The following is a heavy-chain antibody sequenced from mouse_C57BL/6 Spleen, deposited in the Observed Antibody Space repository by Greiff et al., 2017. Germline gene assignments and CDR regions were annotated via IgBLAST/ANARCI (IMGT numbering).Heavy chain of an antibody. CDR2: ISDGGSYT. D-gene: IGHD2-5*01. V-gene: IGHV5-4*01. J-gene: IGHJ2*01. Sequence: EVQGVESGGGLVKPGGSLKLSCAASGFTFSSYAMSWARQTPEKRLEWVATISDGGSYTYYPDNVKGRFTISRDNATNNLYLQMSHLKSEDTAMYYCARAGAYYSNSGYFDYWGQGTTLTVSS. CDR3: ARAGAYYSNSGYFDY. CDR1: GFTFSSYA.